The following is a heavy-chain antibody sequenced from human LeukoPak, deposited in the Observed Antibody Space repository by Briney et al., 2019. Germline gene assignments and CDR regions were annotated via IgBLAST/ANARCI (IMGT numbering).Heavy chain of an antibody. CDR2: INHSGST. Sequence: SETLSLTCAVYGGSFSGYYWSWIRQPPGKGLEWIGEINHSGSTNYNPSLKSRVTISVDTSKNQFSLKLSSVTAADTAVYYCARGGGRYSYGYEPKRPLNPDYWGQGTLVTVSS. D-gene: IGHD5-18*01. CDR3: ARGGGRYSYGYEPKRPLNPDY. CDR1: GGSFSGYY. V-gene: IGHV4-34*01. J-gene: IGHJ4*02.